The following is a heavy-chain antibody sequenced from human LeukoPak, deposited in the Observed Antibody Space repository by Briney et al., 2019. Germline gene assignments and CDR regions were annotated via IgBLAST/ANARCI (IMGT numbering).Heavy chain of an antibody. Sequence: PSETLSLTCTVSGGSISSYYWGWIRQPPGKGLEWIGSIYYSGSTYYNPSLKSRVTISVDTSKNQFSLKLSSVTAADTAVYYCARVGFPYYDFWSGYFYFDYWGQGTLVTVSS. CDR1: GGSISSYY. V-gene: IGHV4-39*07. J-gene: IGHJ4*02. CDR3: ARVGFPYYDFWSGYFYFDY. D-gene: IGHD3-3*01. CDR2: IYYSGST.